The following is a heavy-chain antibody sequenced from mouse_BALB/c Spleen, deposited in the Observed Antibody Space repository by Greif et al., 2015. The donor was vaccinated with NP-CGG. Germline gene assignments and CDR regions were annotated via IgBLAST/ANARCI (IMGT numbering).Heavy chain of an antibody. Sequence: VQLQQSGPELVKPGASVKISCKASGYTFTDYNMHWVKQSHGKSLEWIGYIYPYNGGTGYNQKFKSKATLTVDNSSSTAYMELRSLTSEDSAVYYCARSLLFPYYFDYWGQSTTLTVSS. D-gene: IGHD2-1*01. CDR1: GYTFTDYN. CDR3: ARSLLFPYYFDY. CDR2: IYPYNGGT. J-gene: IGHJ2*01. V-gene: IGHV1S29*02.